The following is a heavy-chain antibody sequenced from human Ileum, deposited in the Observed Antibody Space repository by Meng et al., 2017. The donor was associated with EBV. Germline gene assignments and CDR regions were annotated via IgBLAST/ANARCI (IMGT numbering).Heavy chain of an antibody. CDR3: SNLPYSY. J-gene: IGHJ4*02. CDR1: GFRFNIYD. CDR2: ISGSGRTT. D-gene: IGHD4-11*01. Sequence: VNLLASGGGLVQPGGSLRLSCAASGFRFNIYDMNWVRQAPGRGLEWVSGISGSGRTTYYADSVKGRFSISRDNSGNTVYLQMNSLRADDTAVYYCSNLPYSYWGQGTLVTVSS. V-gene: IGHV3-23*01.